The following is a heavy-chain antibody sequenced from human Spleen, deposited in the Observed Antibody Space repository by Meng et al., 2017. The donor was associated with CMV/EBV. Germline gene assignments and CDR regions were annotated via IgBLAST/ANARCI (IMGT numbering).Heavy chain of an antibody. CDR2: IYSGGSST. Sequence: GGSLRLSCAASGFTFSSYAMSWVRQAPGKGLEWVSVIYSGGSSTYYADSVKGRFTISRDNSKNTLYLQMNSLRAEDTAVYYCARGHYGLDVWGQGTTVTVSS. CDR1: GFTFSSYA. J-gene: IGHJ6*02. V-gene: IGHV3-23*03. CDR3: ARGHYGLDV.